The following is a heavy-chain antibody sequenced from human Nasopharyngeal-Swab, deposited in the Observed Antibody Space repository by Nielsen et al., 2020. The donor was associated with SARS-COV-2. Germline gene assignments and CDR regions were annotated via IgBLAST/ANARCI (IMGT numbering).Heavy chain of an antibody. J-gene: IGHJ6*02. D-gene: IGHD3-3*01. V-gene: IGHV3-21*01. CDR3: ARDGLDHDFWSAYFMDV. Sequence: GGSLRLSCAASGFTFNNYNFNWVRQAPGKGLEWVSSISSSSSYIYYADSVKGRFTISRDNAKNSLYLQMNSLRAEDTAVHYCARDGLDHDFWSAYFMDVWGQGTTVTVSS. CDR2: ISSSSSYI. CDR1: GFTFNNYN.